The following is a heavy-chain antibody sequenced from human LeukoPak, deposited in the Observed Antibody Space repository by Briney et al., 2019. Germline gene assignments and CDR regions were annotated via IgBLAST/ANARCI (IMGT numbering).Heavy chain of an antibody. CDR3: AKVGCGSHGRDSPDLYYYDC. CDR1: SEPFNRFY. D-gene: IGHD2-21*02. V-gene: IGHV4-34*01. CDR2: INHSGST. J-gene: IGHJ4*02. Sequence: SETLSLTSAVYSEPFNRFYWRWLRHSPGKGQVWIGEINHSGSTNYNPSLKSRVTISVDTSKGQSSLKLSSVTAADTAVYLCAKVGCGSHGRDSPDLYYYDCWLGGTLVSDSS.